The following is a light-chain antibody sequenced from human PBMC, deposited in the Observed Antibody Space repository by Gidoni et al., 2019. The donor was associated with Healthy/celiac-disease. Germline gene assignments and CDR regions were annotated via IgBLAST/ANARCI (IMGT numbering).Light chain of an antibody. CDR1: QSVLYSSNNKNY. V-gene: IGKV4-1*01. J-gene: IGKJ4*01. Sequence: DIVMTQSPDSLAESLGERATINCKSSQSVLYSSNNKNYLAWYQQKPGQPPKLLIYLASTRESGVPDRFSGSGSGTDFTLTISSLQAEDVAVYYCQQYYSTLALTFXGXTKVEIK. CDR2: LAS. CDR3: QQYYSTLALT.